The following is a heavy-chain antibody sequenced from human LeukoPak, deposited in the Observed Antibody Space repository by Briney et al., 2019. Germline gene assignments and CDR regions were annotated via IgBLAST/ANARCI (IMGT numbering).Heavy chain of an antibody. V-gene: IGHV3-20*01. J-gene: IGHJ3*02. D-gene: IGHD4-17*01. Sequence: PGGSLRLSCAASGFTFDDYGMSWVRQAPGKGLEWVSGINWNGGSTGYADSVKGRFTISRDNAKNSLYLQMNSLRAEDTALYHCARHYGDYAAHDAFDIWGQGTMVTVSS. CDR1: GFTFDDYG. CDR3: ARHYGDYAAHDAFDI. CDR2: INWNGGST.